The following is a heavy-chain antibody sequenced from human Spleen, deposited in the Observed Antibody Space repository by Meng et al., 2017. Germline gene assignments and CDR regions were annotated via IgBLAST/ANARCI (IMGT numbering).Heavy chain of an antibody. CDR2: ISYDGSNK. J-gene: IGHJ4*02. CDR1: GFTFDDYA. CDR3: ARGSTYGSGSFYRVDY. D-gene: IGHD3-10*01. V-gene: IGHV3-30*04. Sequence: GGSLRLSCAASGFTFDDYAMHWVRQPPGKGLEWVAVISYDGSNKYYADSVKGRFTISRDNSKNTLYLQMNSLRAEDTAVYYCARGSTYGSGSFYRVDYWGQGTLVTVSS.